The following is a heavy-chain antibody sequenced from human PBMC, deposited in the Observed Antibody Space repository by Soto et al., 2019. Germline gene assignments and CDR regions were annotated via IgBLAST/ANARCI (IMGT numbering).Heavy chain of an antibody. CDR1: GYTFTSYD. Sequence: ASVKVSCKASGYTFTSYDINWVRQATGQGLEWMGWMNPNSGNTGYAQKFQGRVTMTRNTSISTAYMELSSLRSEDTAVYYCARAYDYVWGSYRGPFDYCGQGSLVTGSA. CDR2: MNPNSGNT. D-gene: IGHD3-16*02. J-gene: IGHJ4*02. CDR3: ARAYDYVWGSYRGPFDY. V-gene: IGHV1-8*01.